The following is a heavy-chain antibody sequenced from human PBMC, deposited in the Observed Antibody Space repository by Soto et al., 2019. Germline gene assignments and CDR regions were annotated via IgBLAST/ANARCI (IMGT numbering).Heavy chain of an antibody. V-gene: IGHV4-59*01. Sequence: PSETLSLTCTVSGGSISGYYWNWIRQPPGKGLEYIGHIYYIGTTNYNPSLKSRATISVDTSKNQFSLKLTSVTAADTAVYFCARSGSKYGANAFDIWDQGTMDTVSS. CDR2: IYYIGTT. J-gene: IGHJ3*02. CDR3: ARSGSKYGANAFDI. D-gene: IGHD5-18*01. CDR1: GGSISGYY.